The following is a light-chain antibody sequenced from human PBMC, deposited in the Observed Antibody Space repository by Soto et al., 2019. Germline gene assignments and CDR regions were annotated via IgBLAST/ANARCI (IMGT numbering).Light chain of an antibody. J-gene: IGKJ5*01. V-gene: IGKV3D-15*01. CDR2: ATS. CDR3: QQYNNWPPVT. CDR1: QSVSSY. Sequence: ELVLTQSPATLSLSPGESATISCRASQSVSSYLAWYQQKPGQTPRLLIYATSSRAPGIPDRFTGSGSGTEFTLTISSLQSEDFALYYCQQYNNWPPVTFGQGTRLEIK.